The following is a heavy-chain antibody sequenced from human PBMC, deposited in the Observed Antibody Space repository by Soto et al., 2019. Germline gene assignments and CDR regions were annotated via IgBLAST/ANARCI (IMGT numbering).Heavy chain of an antibody. Sequence: VASLKISCNGSGYSFTSYWISWGRQMPWKGLEGMGRIDTSDSYTNYSPSFQGHVTISADKSISTAYLQWSSLKASDTAMYYCARHGDSSGYYPYYYYYGMDVWGQGTTVTVSS. D-gene: IGHD3-22*01. CDR3: ARHGDSSGYYPYYYYYGMDV. V-gene: IGHV5-10-1*01. CDR2: IDTSDSYT. CDR1: GYSFTSYW. J-gene: IGHJ6*02.